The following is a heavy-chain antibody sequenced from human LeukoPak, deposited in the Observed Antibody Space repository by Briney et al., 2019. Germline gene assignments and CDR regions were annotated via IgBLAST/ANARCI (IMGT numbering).Heavy chain of an antibody. CDR2: INPNSGGT. V-gene: IGHV1-2*02. J-gene: IGHJ4*02. CDR3: ARDLSDILTGYGY. Sequence: SVKVSCKASRYTFTGYYMHWVRQAPGQGLEGMGWINPNSGGTNYAQKFQGRVTMTRDTSISTAYMELSRLRSDDTAVYYCARDLSDILTGYGYWGQGTLVTVSS. CDR1: RYTFTGYY. D-gene: IGHD3-9*01.